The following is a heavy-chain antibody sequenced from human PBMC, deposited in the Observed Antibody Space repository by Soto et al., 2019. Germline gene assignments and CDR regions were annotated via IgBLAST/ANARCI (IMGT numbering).Heavy chain of an antibody. CDR1: GGSISSSNW. V-gene: IGHV4-4*02. Sequence: TLSLTCAVSGGSISSSNWWSWVRQPPGKGLEWIGEIYHSGSTNYNPSLKSRVTISVDTSKNQFSLKLSSVTAADTAVYYCARVANYYGSPQVLYGMDVWGQGTTVTVSS. D-gene: IGHD3-10*01. CDR3: ARVANYYGSPQVLYGMDV. CDR2: IYHSGST. J-gene: IGHJ6*02.